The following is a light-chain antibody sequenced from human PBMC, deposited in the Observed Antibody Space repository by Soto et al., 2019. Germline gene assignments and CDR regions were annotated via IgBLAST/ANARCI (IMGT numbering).Light chain of an antibody. CDR1: QSVSSN. Sequence: EIVMTQSPATLSVSPGERATLSCRASQSVSSNLAWYQQKTGQAPRLLIYGASTRVTGIPARFSGGGSGPEFTLPFSSLESEDFAVYYCQQYATSPWTFGQGTK. J-gene: IGKJ1*01. CDR3: QQYATSPWT. V-gene: IGKV3-15*01. CDR2: GAS.